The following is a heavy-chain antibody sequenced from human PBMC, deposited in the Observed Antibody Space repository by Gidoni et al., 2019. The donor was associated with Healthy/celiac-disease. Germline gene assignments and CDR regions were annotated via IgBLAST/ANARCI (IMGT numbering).Heavy chain of an antibody. V-gene: IGHV3-64*01. J-gene: IGHJ5*02. CDR3: ARGGFGELFGNNWFDP. Sequence: EVQLGESGGCLFEPGGSLRLSCAASGCTFSSYAMHWVRQAPGKGLEDVSAISSNGGSTYYANSVKGRFTISRDNSKNTLYLQMGSLRAEDMAVYYCARGGFGELFGNNWFDPWGQGTLVTVSS. D-gene: IGHD3-10*01. CDR1: GCTFSSYA. CDR2: ISSNGGST.